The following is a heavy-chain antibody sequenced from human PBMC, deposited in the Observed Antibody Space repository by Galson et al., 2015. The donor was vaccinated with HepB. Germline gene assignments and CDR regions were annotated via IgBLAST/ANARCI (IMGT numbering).Heavy chain of an antibody. CDR3: GRFGPTRATADAFDI. CDR1: GYSFINYW. CDR2: IYPGDSDT. J-gene: IGHJ3*02. Sequence: QSGAEVKKPGESLKISCKGSGYSFINYWIGWVRQMPGKGLECMGIIYPGDSDTRYSPSFQGQVTISVDKSISTAYLQWSTLKASAPAFFYCGRFGPTRATADAFDIWGQGTTVTVSS. D-gene: IGHD3-16*01. V-gene: IGHV5-51*01.